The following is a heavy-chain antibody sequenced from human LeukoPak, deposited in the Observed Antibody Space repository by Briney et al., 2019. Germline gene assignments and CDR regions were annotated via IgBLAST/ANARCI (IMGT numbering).Heavy chain of an antibody. CDR3: ARDWTYYDFWSGYDSFDP. Sequence: SETLSLTCTVSGGSISSGDYYWSWIRQPPGKGLEWIGYIYYSGSTYYNPSLKSRVTISVDTSKNQFSLKLSSVTAADTAVYYCARDWTYYDFWSGYDSFDPWGQGTLVTVSS. CDR2: IYYSGST. V-gene: IGHV4-30-4*08. D-gene: IGHD3-3*01. J-gene: IGHJ5*02. CDR1: GGSISSGDYY.